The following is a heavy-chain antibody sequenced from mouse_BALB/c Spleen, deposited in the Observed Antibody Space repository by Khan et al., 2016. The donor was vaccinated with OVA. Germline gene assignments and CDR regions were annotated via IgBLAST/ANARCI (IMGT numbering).Heavy chain of an antibody. D-gene: IGHD3-2*02. CDR3: SRSGCSSFAY. CDR2: INPNNGDT. J-gene: IGHJ3*01. CDR1: GYTFTSYY. Sequence: QVQLKQSGAELVKPGASVKLSCKASGYTFTSYYIYWVKQRPGQGLEWIGGINPNNGDTYFNEKFKSKATLTVDRSSSTAYMQLSSLTSEDSAVYYCSRSGCSSFAYWGRGTQVTVSA. V-gene: IGHV1S81*02.